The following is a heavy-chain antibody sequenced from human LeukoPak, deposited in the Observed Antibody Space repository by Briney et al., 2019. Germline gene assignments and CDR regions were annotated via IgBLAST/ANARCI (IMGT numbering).Heavy chain of an antibody. Sequence: ASVKVSCKASGYTFTGYYMHWVRQAPGQGLEWMGWINPNSGGTNYAQKFQGRVTMTRDTSISTAYMELSRLRSDDTAVYYCARDLTATMKIDYWGQGTLVTASS. V-gene: IGHV1-2*02. J-gene: IGHJ4*02. D-gene: IGHD5-12*01. CDR2: INPNSGGT. CDR3: ARDLTATMKIDY. CDR1: GYTFTGYY.